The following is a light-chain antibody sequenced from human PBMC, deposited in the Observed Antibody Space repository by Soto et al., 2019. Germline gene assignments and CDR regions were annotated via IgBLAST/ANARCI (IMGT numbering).Light chain of an antibody. CDR2: AAS. Sequence: DIQITQSQPPLSASVGDRVAITCRASQSISSYLNWYQQKPGKAPKLLIYAASSLQSGVPSRFSGSGSGTDFTLTISSLQPEDFATYYCQQSYSTSWTFGQGTKVDI. V-gene: IGKV1-39*01. J-gene: IGKJ1*01. CDR1: QSISSY. CDR3: QQSYSTSWT.